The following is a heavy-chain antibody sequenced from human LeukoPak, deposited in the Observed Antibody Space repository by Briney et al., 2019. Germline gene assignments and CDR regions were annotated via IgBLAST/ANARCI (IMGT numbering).Heavy chain of an antibody. CDR1: GFTFSSYD. V-gene: IGHV3-30*02. CDR2: IRYDGSNK. Sequence: GGSLRLSCAASGFTFSSYDIHWVRQAPGKGLEWVAFIRYDGSNKYYADSVKGRCTISRDNSKNTLYLQMNSLRPEDTAVYYCARARSIVGVSPFQHWGQGTLVTVSS. CDR3: ARARSIVGVSPFQH. D-gene: IGHD1-26*01. J-gene: IGHJ1*01.